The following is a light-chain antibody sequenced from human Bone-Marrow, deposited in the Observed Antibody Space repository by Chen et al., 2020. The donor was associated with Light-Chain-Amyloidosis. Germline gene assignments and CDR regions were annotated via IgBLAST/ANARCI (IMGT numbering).Light chain of an antibody. CDR3: QVWDSSSDNHVV. CDR1: NIGSKI. CDR2: DDT. V-gene: IGLV3-21*03. Sequence: YVLTPPPSASVAPAKTASNTCVGNNIGSKIVHCYQQKPGQAPVLVVYDDTARPSGIPERFSGSNSGNTATLTISRVEAWHEADYYCQVWDSSSDNHVVFGGGTKLTVL. J-gene: IGLJ2*01.